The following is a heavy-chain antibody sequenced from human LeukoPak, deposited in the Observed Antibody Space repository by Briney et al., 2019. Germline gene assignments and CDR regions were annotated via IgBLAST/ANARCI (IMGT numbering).Heavy chain of an antibody. V-gene: IGHV1-3*01. D-gene: IGHD3-10*01. Sequence: ASVKVSCKASGYTFTSYAMHWVRQAPGQKLEWMGWINAVNGNTKYSQKFQGRVTITRDTSASTAYMELSSLRSEDTAVYYCARTRFGELLSFDPWGQGTLVTVSS. J-gene: IGHJ5*02. CDR2: INAVNGNT. CDR3: ARTRFGELLSFDP. CDR1: GYTFTSYA.